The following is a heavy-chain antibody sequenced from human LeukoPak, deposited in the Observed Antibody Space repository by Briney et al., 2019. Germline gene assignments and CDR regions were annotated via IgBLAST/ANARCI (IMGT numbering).Heavy chain of an antibody. Sequence: SETLSLTCAVYSGSFNSHYWSWIRQPPGKGLEWIGEINQSGSTNYNPSLKSRVTISVDTSKNQFSLTLRSVTAADTAVYYCARGSMDILVRLNWFDTWGQGTLVTVST. CDR1: SGSFNSHY. CDR2: INQSGST. J-gene: IGHJ5*02. D-gene: IGHD2-15*01. V-gene: IGHV4-34*01. CDR3: ARGSMDILVRLNWFDT.